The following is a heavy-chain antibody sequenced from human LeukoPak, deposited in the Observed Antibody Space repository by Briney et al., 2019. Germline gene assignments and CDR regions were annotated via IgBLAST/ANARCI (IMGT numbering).Heavy chain of an antibody. Sequence: GRSQRLSCAASGFTFSSYEMNWVRQPPGNGLDSISYISGSGSTIYYADSVKGRFTISRDNSKNRLYLQMNSLRAEDTAVYYCAKRPRGNYLDPFDYWGQGTLVTVSS. CDR2: ISGSGSTI. CDR1: GFTFSSYE. V-gene: IGHV3-48*03. CDR3: AKRPRGNYLDPFDY. D-gene: IGHD3-10*01. J-gene: IGHJ4*02.